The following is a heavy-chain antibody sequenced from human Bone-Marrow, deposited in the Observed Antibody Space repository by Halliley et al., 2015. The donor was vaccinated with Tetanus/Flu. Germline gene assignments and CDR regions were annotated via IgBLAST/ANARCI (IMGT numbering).Heavy chain of an antibody. V-gene: IGHV3-11*05. CDR3: ARDLSRWSRGYNYARGLLDY. D-gene: IGHD5-18*01. Sequence: SSYKDYAHSVKGRFTISRDNAKKSLYLQMNSLRVEDSAINYCARDLSRWSRGYNYARGLLDYWGQGTLVTVSS. J-gene: IGHJ4*02. CDR2: SSYK.